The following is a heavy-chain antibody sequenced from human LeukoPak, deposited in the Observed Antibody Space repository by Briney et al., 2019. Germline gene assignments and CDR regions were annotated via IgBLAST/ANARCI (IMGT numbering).Heavy chain of an antibody. CDR3: ARDLWARGGMRFDP. V-gene: IGHV4-4*07. CDR1: GGSISSYY. J-gene: IGHJ5*02. D-gene: IGHD3-16*01. Sequence: SETLSLTCTVSGGSISSYYWSWVRQPAGKGLGWVGRIYTSGSTSYNPSLKSRVTMSVDTSKNQFSLKLSSVTAADTAVYYCARDLWARGGMRFDPWGQGTLVTVSS. CDR2: IYTSGST.